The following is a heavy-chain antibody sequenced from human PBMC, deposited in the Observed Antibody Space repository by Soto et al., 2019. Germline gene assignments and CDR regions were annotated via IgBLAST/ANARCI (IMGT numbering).Heavy chain of an antibody. D-gene: IGHD6-19*01. CDR2: MSGSGSST. V-gene: IGHV3-23*01. CDR3: AKAGYSSGWYPYWFEP. Sequence: GGSLRLSCAASGFTFSSYAMSWVRQAPGKGLEWVSAMSGSGSSTYDADSVKGRFTISRDNSKNTLYLQMNSLRAEDTAVYYCAKAGYSSGWYPYWFEPWGQGTLVTVSS. CDR1: GFTFSSYA. J-gene: IGHJ5*02.